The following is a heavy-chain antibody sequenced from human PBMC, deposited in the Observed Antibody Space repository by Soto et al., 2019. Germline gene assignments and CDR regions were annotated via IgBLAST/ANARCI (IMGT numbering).Heavy chain of an antibody. J-gene: IGHJ4*02. CDR1: GGSFSGYY. D-gene: IGHD2-2*01. V-gene: IGHV4-34*01. CDR3: ARGGCTSTSCYGVATDS. Sequence: QVQLQQWGAGLLKPSETLSLTCTVYGGSFSGYYWSWIRQPPGKGLEWIGEIIHGGDINYNPSLKGRVTMSVDTSKNQFSLKLSSVTAADTAVYYCARGGCTSTSCYGVATDSWGQGTLVTVSS. CDR2: IIHGGDI.